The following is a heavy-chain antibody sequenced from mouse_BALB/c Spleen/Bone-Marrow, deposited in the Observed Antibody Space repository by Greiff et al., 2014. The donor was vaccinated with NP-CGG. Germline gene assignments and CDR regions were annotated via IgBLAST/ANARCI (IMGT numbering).Heavy chain of an antibody. CDR1: GYTFTNYY. CDR3: TRSGNYLFAY. V-gene: IGHV1S81*02. CDR2: INPSNGGT. Sequence: VQLQESGAELVEPGASVRLSCKASGYTFTNYYMYWVKQRPGQGLEWIGEINPSNGGTNFNEKFKSKATLTVDKSSNTTYMQLSSLTSEEGAVYYCTRSGNYLFAYWGQGTLVTVSA. J-gene: IGHJ3*01. D-gene: IGHD2-1*01.